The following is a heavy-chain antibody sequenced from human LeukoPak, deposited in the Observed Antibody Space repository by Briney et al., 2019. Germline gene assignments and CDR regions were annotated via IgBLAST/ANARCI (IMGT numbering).Heavy chain of an antibody. J-gene: IGHJ4*02. CDR2: IIPVLGIT. CDR1: GGTFSNYT. V-gene: IGHV1-69*02. CDR3: ARGPPPTYYYDSSGNSFDY. Sequence: SVKVSCKASGGTFSNYTFSGVRQAPGQGLEWMGRIIPVLGITDYAQRFQGRVTITADKYTNTAYMELSSLRSEDTAVYYCARGPPPTYYYDSSGNSFDYWGQGTLVTVSS. D-gene: IGHD3-22*01.